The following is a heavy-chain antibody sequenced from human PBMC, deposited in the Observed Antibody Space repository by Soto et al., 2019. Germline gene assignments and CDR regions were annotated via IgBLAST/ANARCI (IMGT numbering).Heavy chain of an antibody. CDR2: IYSGGST. D-gene: IGHD5-12*01. V-gene: IGHV3-66*01. CDR3: ARGLRNYYYYYMDV. CDR1: GFTVSSNY. J-gene: IGHJ6*03. Sequence: EVQLVESGGGLVHPGGSLRLSCAASGFTVSSNYMSWVRQAPGKGLEWVSVIYSGGSTYYADSVKGRFTISRDNSKNTLYLQMNSLRAEDTAVYYCARGLRNYYYYYMDVWGKGTTVTVSS.